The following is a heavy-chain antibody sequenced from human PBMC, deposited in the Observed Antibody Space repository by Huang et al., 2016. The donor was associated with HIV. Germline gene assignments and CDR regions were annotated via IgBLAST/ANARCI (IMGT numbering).Heavy chain of an antibody. CDR1: GGTFSKYA. Sequence: QVQLVQSGAEVKTPGSSVKVSCKAVGGTFSKYAISWVRQAPGQGLEWMGGIIPMCGTPNYARKFQGRVTITADDSTGTTYVEVSSLRSEDTALYYCARGQLGSYGDYDVLYWGQGTLVTVSS. CDR3: ARGQLGSYGDYDVLY. V-gene: IGHV1-69*13. J-gene: IGHJ4*02. CDR2: IIPMCGTP. D-gene: IGHD4-17*01.